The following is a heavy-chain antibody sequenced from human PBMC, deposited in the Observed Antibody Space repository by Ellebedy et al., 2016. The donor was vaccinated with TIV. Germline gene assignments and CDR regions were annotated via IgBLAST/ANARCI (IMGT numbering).Heavy chain of an antibody. CDR1: GGSMISDDHY. CDR3: ARGGGDRPHALDV. D-gene: IGHD3-10*01. V-gene: IGHV4-30-4*01. J-gene: IGHJ3*01. CDR2: IYYSGTT. Sequence: MPSETLSLTCTVSGGSMISDDHYWSWVRQPPGKGLEWLGYIYYSGTTYYNPSLKHRLTMSVDKSKSQVSLKLTSVTAADTAVYYWARGGGDRPHALDVWGQGTKVTVSS.